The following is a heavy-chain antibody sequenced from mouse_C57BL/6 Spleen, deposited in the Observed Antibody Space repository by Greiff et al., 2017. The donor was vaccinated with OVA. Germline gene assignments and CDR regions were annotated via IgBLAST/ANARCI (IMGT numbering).Heavy chain of an antibody. Sequence: VHLVESGPGLVAPSQSLSITCTVSGFSLTSYGVSWVRQPPGKGLEWLGVIWGDGSTNYHSALISRLSISKDNSKSQVFLKLNSLQTDDTATYYCATHITTVVAPTYAMDYWGQGTSVTVSS. CDR1: GFSLTSYG. D-gene: IGHD1-1*01. CDR3: ATHITTVVAPTYAMDY. V-gene: IGHV2-3*01. J-gene: IGHJ4*01. CDR2: IWGDGST.